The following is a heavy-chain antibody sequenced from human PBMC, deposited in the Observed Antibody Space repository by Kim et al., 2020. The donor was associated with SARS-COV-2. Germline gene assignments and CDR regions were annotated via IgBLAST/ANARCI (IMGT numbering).Heavy chain of an antibody. CDR1: GFTFSSYW. Sequence: GGSLRLSCAASGFTFSSYWMHWVRQTPGKGLVWVSRINKDGTDRTYADTVKGRFTISRDNAKNTLYLQMNSLRAEDTAVYSCARVLQGWSTGVYDYWGQGILVTVSS. D-gene: IGHD6-19*01. J-gene: IGHJ4*02. V-gene: IGHV3-74*01. CDR3: ARVLQGWSTGVYDY. CDR2: INKDGTDR.